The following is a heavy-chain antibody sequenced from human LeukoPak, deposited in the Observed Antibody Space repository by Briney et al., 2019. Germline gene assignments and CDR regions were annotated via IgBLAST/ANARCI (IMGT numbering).Heavy chain of an antibody. V-gene: IGHV3-7*01. D-gene: IGHD3-22*01. CDR1: GFTFSSFA. CDR3: AKGGPYYYDSSGYDY. J-gene: IGHJ4*02. Sequence: GGSLRLSCTASGFTFSSFAMSWVRQAPGKGLEWVANIKQDGSEKYYVDSVKGRFTISRDNAKNSLYLQMNSLRAEDTAVYYCAKGGPYYYDSSGYDYWGQGTLVTVSS. CDR2: IKQDGSEK.